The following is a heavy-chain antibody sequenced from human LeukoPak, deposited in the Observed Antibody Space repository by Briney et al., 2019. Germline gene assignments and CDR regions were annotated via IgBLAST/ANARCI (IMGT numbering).Heavy chain of an antibody. CDR2: IYYSGST. CDR3: ARHGGSPSSRSSFDP. V-gene: IGHV4-59*08. CDR1: GGSISGYY. J-gene: IGHJ5*02. D-gene: IGHD1-26*01. Sequence: PSETLSLTCTVSGGSISGYYWSWIRQPPGKGLEWIAHIYYSGSTKYNPSLKSRVTISVDTSRDQFSLKLSSVTAADTAVYYCARHGGSPSSRSSFDPWGQGTLVTVSS.